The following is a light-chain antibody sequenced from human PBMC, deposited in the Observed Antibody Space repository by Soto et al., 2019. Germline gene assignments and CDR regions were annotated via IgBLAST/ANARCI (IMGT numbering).Light chain of an antibody. V-gene: IGLV1-40*01. CDR1: SSNIGAGYD. Sequence: QSVLTQPPSVSGAPGQRVTISCTGSSSNIGAGYDVHWYQQVPGTAPQLLIYGSSNRPSGVPDRFSGSKSGTSASLAITGLQAEDEADYYCQSFDSCLSGYVFGTGTKVTVL. CDR2: GSS. CDR3: QSFDSCLSGYV. J-gene: IGLJ1*01.